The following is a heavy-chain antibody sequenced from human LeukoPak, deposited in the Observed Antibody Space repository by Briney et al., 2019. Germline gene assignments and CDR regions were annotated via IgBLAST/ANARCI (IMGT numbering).Heavy chain of an antibody. CDR2: INTSDDTT. CDR1: GYSFTRCY. Sequence: GASVKLSCKASGYSFTRCYLHWVRQAPGQGLEWMGIINTSDDTTTHAQKFQGRVTMTSDTSTSTVYMQLSSLRSEDTAVYYCARDLRHHSGIAVSPFDYWGQGTLVTVSS. J-gene: IGHJ4*02. V-gene: IGHV1-46*01. D-gene: IGHD6-19*01. CDR3: ARDLRHHSGIAVSPFDY.